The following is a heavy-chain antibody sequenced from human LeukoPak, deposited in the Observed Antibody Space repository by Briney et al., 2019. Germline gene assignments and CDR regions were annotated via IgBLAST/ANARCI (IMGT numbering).Heavy chain of an antibody. J-gene: IGHJ4*02. CDR2: IKGKTDGETT. V-gene: IGHV3-15*01. D-gene: IGHD3-10*01. CDR1: GFTFSNAW. CDR3: TTEGYYVSGIY. Sequence: PGGSLRLSCAASGFTFSNAWMSWVRQAPGKGLEWVGRIKGKTDGETTDYATPVKDRFTISRDDSKDTLYLQMNSLKTKDTAVYYCTTEGYYVSGIYWGQGTLVTVSS.